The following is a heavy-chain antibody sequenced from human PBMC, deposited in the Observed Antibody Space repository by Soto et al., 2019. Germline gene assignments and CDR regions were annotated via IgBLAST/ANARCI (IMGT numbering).Heavy chain of an antibody. CDR3: ARAIAGYYGSGSYSFDY. V-gene: IGHV3-64*01. CDR1: GFTFSSYA. Sequence: EVQLVESGGGLVQPGGYLRLSCAASGFTFSSYAMHWVRQAPGKGLEYVSAISSNGGITYYANSVKGRFTISRDNSKNTLYLQMGSLRAEDMAVYYCARAIAGYYGSGSYSFDYWGQGTLVTVSS. J-gene: IGHJ4*02. D-gene: IGHD3-10*01. CDR2: ISSNGGIT.